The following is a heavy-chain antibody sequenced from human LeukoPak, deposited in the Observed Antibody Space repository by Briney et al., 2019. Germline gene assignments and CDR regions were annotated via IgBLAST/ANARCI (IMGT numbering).Heavy chain of an antibody. J-gene: IGHJ4*02. Sequence: ASVKVSCKASGGTFSSYAISWVRQAPGQGLEWMGGIIPIFGTANYAQKFQGRVTITADASTSTAYMELSSLRSEDTAVYYCARRMSGWYIGYFDYWGQGTLVTVSS. CDR3: ARRMSGWYIGYFDY. D-gene: IGHD6-19*01. CDR1: GGTFSSYA. CDR2: IIPIFGTA. V-gene: IGHV1-69*13.